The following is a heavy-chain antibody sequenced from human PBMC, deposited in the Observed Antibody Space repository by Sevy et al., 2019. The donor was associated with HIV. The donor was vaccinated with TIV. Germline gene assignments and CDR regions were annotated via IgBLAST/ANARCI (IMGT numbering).Heavy chain of an antibody. D-gene: IGHD5-18*01. CDR1: GYTFTDYF. V-gene: IGHV1-2*02. J-gene: IGHJ4*02. CDR3: ASPGGYRYGSLLDN. CDR2: INPNSGDT. Sequence: ASVKVSCKASGYTFTDYFMHWVRHAPGQGLEWMGWINPNSGDTKDAQKFQGGVTVTSDTSIRTAYMELSSLRFDDTAVYYCASPGGYRYGSLLDNWGQGTLVTVSS.